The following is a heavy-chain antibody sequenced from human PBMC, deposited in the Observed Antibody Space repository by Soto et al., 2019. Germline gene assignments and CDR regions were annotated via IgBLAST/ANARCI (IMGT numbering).Heavy chain of an antibody. Sequence: QVQLVQSGAEVKQPGASVKVSCKTSGYTFTSYSIHWVCKAPGQRLEWMGWINTDNGNTKYSQTFQRRSTIARATPATTADLELHSLTSEDTAVYYCAGVSNNHWWGSWYWGRGTLVTVSS. CDR3: AGVSNNHWWGSWY. J-gene: IGHJ4*02. CDR1: GYTFTSYS. CDR2: INTDNGNT. V-gene: IGHV1-3*04. D-gene: IGHD2-8*02.